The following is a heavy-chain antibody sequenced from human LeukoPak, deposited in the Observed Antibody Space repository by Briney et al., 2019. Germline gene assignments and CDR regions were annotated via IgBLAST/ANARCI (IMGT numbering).Heavy chain of an antibody. CDR3: AKGGYSSGWTLDY. J-gene: IGHJ4*02. V-gene: IGHV3-30*18. CDR1: GFTFSSYG. CDR2: ISYDGSNK. Sequence: TGGSLRLSCAASGFTFSSYGMHWVRQAPGKGLEWVAVISYDGSNKYYADSVKGRFTISRDNSKNTLYLQMNSLRAEDTAVYYCAKGGYSSGWTLDYWGQGTLVTVSS. D-gene: IGHD6-19*01.